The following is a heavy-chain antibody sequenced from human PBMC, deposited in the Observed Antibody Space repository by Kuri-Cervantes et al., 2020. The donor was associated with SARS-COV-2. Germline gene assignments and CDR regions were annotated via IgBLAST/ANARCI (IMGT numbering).Heavy chain of an antibody. CDR3: ARGGYGYVWGRYRYGLDV. D-gene: IGHD3-16*02. CDR1: GGPISSGGYY. CDR2: IYYSGRT. V-gene: IGHV4-31*02. J-gene: IGHJ6*02. Sequence: SCTVSGGPISSGGYYWGWTRQHPGKGPEWSGYIYYSGRTYYNPSLKSRVTISVDTSKNLFSLKQRSVTAADTAVYYCARGGYGYVWGRYRYGLDVWGQGTTVTVSS.